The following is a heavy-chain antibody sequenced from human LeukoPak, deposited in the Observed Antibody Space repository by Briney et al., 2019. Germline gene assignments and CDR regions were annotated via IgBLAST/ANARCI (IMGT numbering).Heavy chain of an antibody. CDR2: INHSGST. Sequence: PSETLSLTCAVYGGSFSGYYWSWIRQPPGKGLEWIGEINHSGSTNYNPSLKSRVIMSVDTPKNQFSLKLSSVTAADTAVYYCARSGYTRRFIDYWGQGTLVTVSS. D-gene: IGHD5-24*01. CDR1: GGSFSGYY. J-gene: IGHJ4*02. CDR3: ARSGYTRRFIDY. V-gene: IGHV4-34*01.